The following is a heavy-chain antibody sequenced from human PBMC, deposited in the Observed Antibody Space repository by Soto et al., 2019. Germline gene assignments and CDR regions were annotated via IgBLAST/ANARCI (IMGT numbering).Heavy chain of an antibody. J-gene: IGHJ3*02. V-gene: IGHV3-23*01. Sequence: GGSLRLSCAASGFTFADYAMNWVRQAPGKGLEWVSFISGRGDTKYYADVVKGRFTISRDNSNNTVYVEMNSLRVDDTGTYYCARSRIPVAGTRQHAADIWGQGTLLTV. CDR2: ISGRGDTK. CDR3: ARSRIPVAGTRQHAADI. CDR1: GFTFADYA. D-gene: IGHD6-19*01.